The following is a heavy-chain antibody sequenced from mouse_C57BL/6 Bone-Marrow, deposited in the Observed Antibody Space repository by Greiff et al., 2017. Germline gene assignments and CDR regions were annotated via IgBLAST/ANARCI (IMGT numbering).Heavy chain of an antibody. CDR1: GFNIKDYY. CDR3: ARSGGVDY. V-gene: IGHV14-2*01. CDR2: IDPEDGET. Sequence: VQLQQSGAELVKPGASVKLSCTASGFNIKDYYMHWVKQRTEQGLEWIGRIDPEDGETKYAPQFQGKATITADTSSNTAYLQLSSLTSEDTAVYYCARSGGVDYWGQGTTLTVAS. D-gene: IGHD3-1*01. J-gene: IGHJ2*01.